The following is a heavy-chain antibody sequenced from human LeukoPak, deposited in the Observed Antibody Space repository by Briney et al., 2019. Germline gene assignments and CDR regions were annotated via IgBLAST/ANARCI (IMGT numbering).Heavy chain of an antibody. D-gene: IGHD1-7*01. Sequence: GGSLRLSCAASGFTFSRHSINWVRQAPGKGLEWVSSISSSSSYIYYADSVKGRFTISRDNAKNSLYLQMNSLRAEDTAVYYCASESGNYLEAFDIWGQGTMVTVSS. J-gene: IGHJ3*02. CDR1: GFTFSRHS. CDR3: ASESGNYLEAFDI. V-gene: IGHV3-21*01. CDR2: ISSSSSYI.